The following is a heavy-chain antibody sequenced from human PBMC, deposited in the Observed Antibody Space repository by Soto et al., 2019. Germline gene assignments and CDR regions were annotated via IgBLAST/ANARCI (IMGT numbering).Heavy chain of an antibody. J-gene: IGHJ6*02. D-gene: IGHD2-15*01. CDR3: AKIYCSGGSCYATPYYYYGMDV. Sequence: GGSLRLSCAASGFTFSSYAMSWVRQAPGKGLEWVSAISGSGGSTYYADSVKGRFTISRDNSKNTLYLQMNSLRAEDTAVYYCAKIYCSGGSCYATPYYYYGMDVWGRGTTVTVSS. CDR2: ISGSGGST. CDR1: GFTFSSYA. V-gene: IGHV3-23*01.